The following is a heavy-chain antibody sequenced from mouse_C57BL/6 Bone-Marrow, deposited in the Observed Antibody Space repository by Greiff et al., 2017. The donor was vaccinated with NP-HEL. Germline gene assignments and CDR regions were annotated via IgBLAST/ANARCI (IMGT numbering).Heavy chain of an antibody. CDR2: IHPNSGST. CDR1: GYTFTSYW. D-gene: IGHD3-2*02. Sequence: VQLQQPGAELVKPGASVKLSCKASGYTFTSYWMHWVKQRPGQGLEWIGMIHPNSGSTNYNEKFKSKATLTVDKSSSTAYMQLSSLTSEDSAVYYCARRGQLRLLGWFAYWGQGTLVTVSA. V-gene: IGHV1-64*01. J-gene: IGHJ3*01. CDR3: ARRGQLRLLGWFAY.